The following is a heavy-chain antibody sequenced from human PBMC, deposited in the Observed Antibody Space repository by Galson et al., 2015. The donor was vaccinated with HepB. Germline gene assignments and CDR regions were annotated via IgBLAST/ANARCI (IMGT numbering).Heavy chain of an antibody. V-gene: IGHV4-30-2*01. J-gene: IGHJ4*02. D-gene: IGHD2-15*01. CDR3: ARGRYCSGGSCSGGFDY. Sequence: TLSLTCAVSGGSISSGDSSWSWIRQPPGKGLEWIGYIYHRGSTYYNPSLKSRVTILLDRSKNQFSLRLTSATAADTAVYYCARGRYCSGGSCSGGFDYWGQGTLVTVSS. CDR1: GGSISSGDSS. CDR2: IYHRGST.